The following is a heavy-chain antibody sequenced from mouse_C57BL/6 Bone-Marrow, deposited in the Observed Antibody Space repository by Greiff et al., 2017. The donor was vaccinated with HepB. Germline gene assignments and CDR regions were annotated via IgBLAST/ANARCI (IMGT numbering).Heavy chain of an antibody. J-gene: IGHJ2*01. D-gene: IGHD1-1*01. CDR2: ISYDGSN. Sequence: EVQLQESGPGLVKPSQSLSLTCSVTGYSITSGYYWNWIRQFPGNKLEWMGYISYDGSNNYNPSLKNRISITRDTSKNQFFLKLNSVTTEDTATYYCASGDGSSYDYWGQGTTLTVSS. CDR1: GYSITSGYY. V-gene: IGHV3-6*01. CDR3: ASGDGSSYDY.